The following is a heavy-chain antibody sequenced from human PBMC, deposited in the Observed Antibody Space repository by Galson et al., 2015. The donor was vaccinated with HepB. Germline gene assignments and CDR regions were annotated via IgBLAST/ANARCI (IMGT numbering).Heavy chain of an antibody. D-gene: IGHD3-10*01. CDR3: ARVDLWFGEQFAGGFDI. Sequence: SLRLSCAASEFTFNNYGVHWVRQAPGKGLEWVAAISSDGSNEYYADSVKGRFTISRDYSKNTVYLQMNSLRVDDTAVYYCARVDLWFGEQFAGGFDIWGQGTWVTVSS. CDR1: EFTFNNYG. CDR2: ISSDGSNE. V-gene: IGHV3-30*12. J-gene: IGHJ3*02.